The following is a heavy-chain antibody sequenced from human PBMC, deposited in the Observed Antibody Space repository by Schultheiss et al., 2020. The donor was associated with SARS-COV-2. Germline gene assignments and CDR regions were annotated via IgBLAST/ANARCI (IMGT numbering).Heavy chain of an antibody. CDR3: ASGGWYGDSEYFQH. Sequence: GGSLRLSCAASGFTFSSYWMHWVRQAPGKGLVWVSYISSSGSTIYYADSVKGRFTISRDNAKNSLYLQMNSLRAEDTAVYYCASGGWYGDSEYFQHWGQGTLVTVSS. V-gene: IGHV3-48*04. CDR2: ISSSGSTI. J-gene: IGHJ1*01. D-gene: IGHD3-10*01. CDR1: GFTFSSYW.